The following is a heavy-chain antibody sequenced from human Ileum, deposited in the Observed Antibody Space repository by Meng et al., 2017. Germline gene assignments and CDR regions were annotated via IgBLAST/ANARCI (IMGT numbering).Heavy chain of an antibody. V-gene: IGHV4-4*02. Sequence: GPGPVKPSGPPSLTCAISGGSISSSNWWTWVRQPPGKGLEWIGEIYHSGSTNYNPSLKSRVTISVDKSKNQFSLKLSSVTAADTAVYYCARYILRWGYYFDYWGQGTLVTVSS. J-gene: IGHJ4*02. CDR1: GGSISSSNW. D-gene: IGHD4-23*01. CDR2: IYHSGST. CDR3: ARYILRWGYYFDY.